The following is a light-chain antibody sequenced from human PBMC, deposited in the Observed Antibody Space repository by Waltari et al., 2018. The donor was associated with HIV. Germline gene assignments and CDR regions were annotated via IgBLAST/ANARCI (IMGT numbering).Light chain of an antibody. J-gene: IGKJ1*01. CDR1: QTINNQ. V-gene: IGKV1-39*01. Sequence: DVQMTQSPTSVSASVGDRVTITCRTSQTINNQLNWYEQRPGKAPKLVVYSASSLPSGVPSRFSGSGSATDFTLPLPSLQPADFTPFSCHHPRAFGQGTQVEIK. CDR2: SAS. CDR3: HHPRA.